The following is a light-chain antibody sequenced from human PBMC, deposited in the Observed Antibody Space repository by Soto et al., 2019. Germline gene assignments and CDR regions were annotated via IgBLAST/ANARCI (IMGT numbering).Light chain of an antibody. CDR1: QSISSY. CDR3: HQSYSIPYT. J-gene: IGKJ2*01. Sequence: DIQMTQSASSLSASVGDRVTITCRASQSISSYLNWYQQKPGKAPNLLIYSASSLQSGVPSRFSGSGSGTDLTLTISSLQPEDFATYCCHQSYSIPYTFGQGTKLEI. CDR2: SAS. V-gene: IGKV1-39*01.